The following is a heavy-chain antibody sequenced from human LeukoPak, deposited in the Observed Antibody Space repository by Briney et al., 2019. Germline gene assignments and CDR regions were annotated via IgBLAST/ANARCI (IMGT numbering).Heavy chain of an antibody. CDR2: IYTSGST. D-gene: IGHD2-15*01. Sequence: PSETLSLTCTVSGGSISGYYWSWTRQPAGKGLEWIGRIYTSGSTNYNPSLNSRATMSVDASNNQVSLKLSSVTAADTAVYYCARGMATTRYWYFDLWGRGTLVTVSS. V-gene: IGHV4-4*07. CDR3: ARGMATTRYWYFDL. J-gene: IGHJ2*01. CDR1: GGSISGYY.